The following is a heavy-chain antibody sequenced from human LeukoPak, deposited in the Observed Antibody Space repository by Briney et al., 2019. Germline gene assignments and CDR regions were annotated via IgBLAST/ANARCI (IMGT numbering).Heavy chain of an antibody. CDR2: ISAYNGNT. CDR1: GYTFTSYG. Sequence: GASVKASCKASGYTFTSYGISWVRQAPGQGLEWMGWISAYNGNTNYAQKLQGRVTMTTDTSTSTAYMELRSLRSDDTAVYYCAREATYYDILTGLQYFDYWGQGTLVTVSS. J-gene: IGHJ4*02. V-gene: IGHV1-18*01. CDR3: AREATYYDILTGLQYFDY. D-gene: IGHD3-9*01.